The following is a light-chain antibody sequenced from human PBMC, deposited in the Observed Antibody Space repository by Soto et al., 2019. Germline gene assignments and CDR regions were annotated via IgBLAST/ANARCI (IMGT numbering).Light chain of an antibody. V-gene: IGLV2-14*01. J-gene: IGLJ1*01. Sequence: QSVLTQPASVSGSPGQSITISCTATSSDVGGYKYVSWYQQHPGKAPKLMIYEVSNRPSGVSNRFSGSKSGNTASLTISGLQAEDEADYYCTSYTSYTTVFGTGTKLTVL. CDR3: TSYTSYTTV. CDR2: EVS. CDR1: SSDVGGYKY.